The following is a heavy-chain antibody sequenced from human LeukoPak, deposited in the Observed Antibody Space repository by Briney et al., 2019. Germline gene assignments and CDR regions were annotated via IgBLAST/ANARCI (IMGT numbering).Heavy chain of an antibody. CDR2: INHSGST. J-gene: IGHJ4*02. CDR3: ARRLGGSFY. CDR1: GGSFSGYY. V-gene: IGHV4-34*01. Sequence: PSETLSLTCTVSGGSFSGYYWSWIRQPPGKGLEWIGEINHSGSTNYNPSLKSRVTISVDTSKNQFSLKLSSVTAADTAVYYCARRLGGSFYWGQGTLVTVSS. D-gene: IGHD1-26*01.